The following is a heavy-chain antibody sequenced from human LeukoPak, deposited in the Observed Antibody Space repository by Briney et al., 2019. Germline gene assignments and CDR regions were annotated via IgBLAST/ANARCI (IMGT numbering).Heavy chain of an antibody. CDR2: IYSGGSA. D-gene: IGHD6-13*01. V-gene: IGHV3-53*01. CDR1: GFTVSTNY. CDR3: ARGGHRQQQLDY. J-gene: IGHJ4*02. Sequence: GGSLRLSCAASGFTVSTNYMSWVRQAPGKGLEWVSVIYSGGSASYAASVKGRFTISRDNSKNTLYLQMNSLRAEDTAVYYCARGGHRQQQLDYWGQGTLVTASS.